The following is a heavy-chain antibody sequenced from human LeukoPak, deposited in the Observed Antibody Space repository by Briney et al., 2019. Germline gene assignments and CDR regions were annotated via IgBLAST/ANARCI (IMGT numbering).Heavy chain of an antibody. Sequence: PGGSLRLSCTASGFTFTSYPMHWVRQAPGKGLEWVAIISYDGSNEHYADSVKGRFTISRDTSKNTLYLQMNSLRAEDTAVYYCARICSGGNCYFPSIWGQGTMVTVSS. CDR3: ARICSGGNCYFPSI. CDR1: GFTFTSYP. J-gene: IGHJ3*02. D-gene: IGHD2-15*01. V-gene: IGHV3-30-3*01. CDR2: ISYDGSNE.